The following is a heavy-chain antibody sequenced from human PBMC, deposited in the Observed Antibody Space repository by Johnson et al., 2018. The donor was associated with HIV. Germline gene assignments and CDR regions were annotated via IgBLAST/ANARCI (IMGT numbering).Heavy chain of an antibody. CDR1: GFIFRNYW. CDR3: ATGRASV. J-gene: IGHJ3*01. CDR2: IYSDGSDS. Sequence: VQLVESGGGLVQPGGSLRLSCAASGFIFRNYWMYWVRQAPGKGLVWVARIYSDGSDSAYADSVKGRFTISRDNAKKTLYLQMNSLRAEDTAVYYCATGRASVWGQGTMVTVSS. D-gene: IGHD1-14*01. V-gene: IGHV3-74*03.